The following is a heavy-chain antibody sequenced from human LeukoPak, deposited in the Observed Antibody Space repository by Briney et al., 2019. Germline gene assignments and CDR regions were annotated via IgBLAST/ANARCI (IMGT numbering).Heavy chain of an antibody. CDR2: ISSSSSTI. CDR1: GFTFSSYS. D-gene: IGHD3-3*01. Sequence: PGGSLRLSCAASGFTFSSYSMNWVRQAPGKGLEWVSYISSSSSTIYYADSVKGRFTISRDNAKNSLYLQMNSLRAEDTAVYYCAGDQQGITIFGVRSSNRNYGMDVWGQGTTVTVSS. CDR3: AGDQQGITIFGVRSSNRNYGMDV. J-gene: IGHJ6*02. V-gene: IGHV3-48*01.